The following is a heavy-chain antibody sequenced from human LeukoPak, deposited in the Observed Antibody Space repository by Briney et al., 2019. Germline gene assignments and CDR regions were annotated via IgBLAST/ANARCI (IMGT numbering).Heavy chain of an antibody. CDR3: TTNHAFDI. CDR2: IKTKTAGRTT. V-gene: IGHV3-15*01. Sequence: GGSLRLSCAASGFIFSNAWMNWARQAPGKGLEWVGRIKTKTAGRTTDYAAPLKGRFTISRDDSKNTLYLQINSLKTEDTAVYYCTTNHAFDIWGQGTLVTVSS. CDR1: GFIFSNAW. J-gene: IGHJ3*02.